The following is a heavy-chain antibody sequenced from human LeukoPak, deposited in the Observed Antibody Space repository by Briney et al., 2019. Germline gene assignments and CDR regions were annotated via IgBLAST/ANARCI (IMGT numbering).Heavy chain of an antibody. J-gene: IGHJ5*02. Sequence: GESLKISCKGSGYSFTTYWIGWVRQMPGKGLEWMGIIYPDDSDTTYSPSFQGQVTISADKSISTAYLQWSSLKASDTAIYYCARLGGYCSDGSCQGEYNWFDPWGQGTLVTVSS. CDR1: GYSFTTYW. CDR2: IYPDDSDT. CDR3: ARLGGYCSDGSCQGEYNWFDP. V-gene: IGHV5-51*01. D-gene: IGHD2-15*01.